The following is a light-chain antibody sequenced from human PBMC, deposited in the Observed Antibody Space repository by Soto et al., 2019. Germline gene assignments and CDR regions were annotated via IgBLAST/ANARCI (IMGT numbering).Light chain of an antibody. CDR3: QHYNTYSST. CDR2: DAS. Sequence: DIQMTQSPSTLSASVGDRVSITCRASQSINSRLAWYQQKPGKAPKLLIYDASRSENGVQSRFSGSGSGTEFTLTISSLQPDDFAAYYCQHYNTYSSTFGQGTKVEIK. CDR1: QSINSR. V-gene: IGKV1-5*01. J-gene: IGKJ1*01.